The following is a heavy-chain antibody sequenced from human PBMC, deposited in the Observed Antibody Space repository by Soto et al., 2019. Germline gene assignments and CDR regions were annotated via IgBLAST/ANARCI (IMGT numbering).Heavy chain of an antibody. Sequence: SETLSLTCAVYGGSFSGYYWSWIRQPPGKGLEWIGEINHSGSTNYNPSLKSRVTISVDTSKNQFSLKLSSVTAADTAVYYCARGLGGLHLGELSSYSGTKRYNWFDPWGQGTLVTVSS. CDR2: INHSGST. D-gene: IGHD3-16*02. CDR3: ARGLGGLHLGELSSYSGTKRYNWFDP. J-gene: IGHJ5*02. V-gene: IGHV4-34*01. CDR1: GGSFSGYY.